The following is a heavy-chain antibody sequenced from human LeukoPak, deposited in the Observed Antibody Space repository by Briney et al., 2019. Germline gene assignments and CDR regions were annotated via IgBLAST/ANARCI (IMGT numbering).Heavy chain of an antibody. V-gene: IGHV1-69*01. J-gene: IGHJ4*02. CDR1: GGTFSSYA. D-gene: IGHD3-22*01. CDR3: YTPQYYYDSSGYSRWDFDY. Sequence: GASVKVSCKTSGGTFSSYAISWVRQAPGQGLEWMGGIIPIFGTANYAQKFQGRVTITADESTSTAYMELSSLRSEDTAVYYCYTPQYYYDSSGYSRWDFDYWGQGTLVTVSS. CDR2: IIPIFGTA.